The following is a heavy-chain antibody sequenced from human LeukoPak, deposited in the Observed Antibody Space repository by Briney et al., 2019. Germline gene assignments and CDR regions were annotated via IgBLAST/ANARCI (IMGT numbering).Heavy chain of an antibody. Sequence: ASVKVSCKVSGYTLTELSMHWVRQAPGKGLEWMVGFDPEDGETIYAQKFQGRVTMTEDTSTDTAYMELSSLRSEDTAVYYCATDKTVDTAMVDGENYFDYWGQGTLVTVSS. V-gene: IGHV1-24*01. CDR1: GYTLTELS. J-gene: IGHJ4*02. CDR2: FDPEDGET. CDR3: ATDKTVDTAMVDGENYFDY. D-gene: IGHD5-18*01.